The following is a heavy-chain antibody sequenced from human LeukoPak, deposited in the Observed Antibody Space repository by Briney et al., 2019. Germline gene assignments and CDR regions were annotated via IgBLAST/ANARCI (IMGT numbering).Heavy chain of an antibody. CDR1: GFTFSSYA. CDR3: ARGSGGIHYYGSGGIGY. Sequence: PGGSLRLSCAASGFTFSSYAINWVRQAPGKGLEWVSIISGSGGSTYYADSVKSRFTISRDNSKNTLYLQMNSLRAEDTAVYYCARGSGGIHYYGSGGIGYWGQGTLVTVSS. CDR2: ISGSGGST. V-gene: IGHV3-23*01. J-gene: IGHJ4*02. D-gene: IGHD3-10*01.